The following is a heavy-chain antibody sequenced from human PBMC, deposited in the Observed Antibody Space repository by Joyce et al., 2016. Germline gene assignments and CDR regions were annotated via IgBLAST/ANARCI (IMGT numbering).Heavy chain of an antibody. CDR3: ARSSYTNGIFDY. V-gene: IGHV3-21*01. CDR1: GFTFSSYS. J-gene: IGHJ4*02. CDR2: LSSSSSYI. Sequence: EVQLVESGGGLVKPGGSLSLSCAASGFTFSSYSMSWFRQAPGKGQEWVSFLSSSSSYIKYTDTVKGRFTISRDNAKNSLYLQMNSLRVEDTAVYYCARSSYTNGIFDYWGQGTLVTVSS. D-gene: IGHD2-8*01.